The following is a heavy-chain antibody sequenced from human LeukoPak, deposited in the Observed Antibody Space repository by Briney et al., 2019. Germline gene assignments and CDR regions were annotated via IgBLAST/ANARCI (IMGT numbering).Heavy chain of an antibody. J-gene: IGHJ4*02. Sequence: ASETLSLTCAVYGGSFSGYYWSWIRQPPGKGLEWIGEINHSGSTNYNPSLKSRVTISVDTSKNQFSLKLSSVTAADTAVYYCARYYGSGSYYRRFDYLGQGTLVTVSS. CDR2: INHSGST. CDR3: ARYYGSGSYYRRFDY. D-gene: IGHD3-10*01. V-gene: IGHV4-34*01. CDR1: GGSFSGYY.